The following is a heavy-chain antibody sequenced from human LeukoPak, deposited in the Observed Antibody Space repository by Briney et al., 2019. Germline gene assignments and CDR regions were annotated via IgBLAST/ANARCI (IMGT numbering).Heavy chain of an antibody. D-gene: IGHD3-22*01. CDR2: ISASATNT. CDR3: AKNTVRSGYYFDY. CDR1: GFTFNSYA. V-gene: IGHV3-23*01. Sequence: GGSRRLSCAASGFTFNSYAMSWVRQAPGKGLEWVSAISASATNTYYADSVKGRFTISRDNSKNTLYLQLSGLTAEDTALYFCAKNTVRSGYYFDYWGQGTLVTVSS. J-gene: IGHJ4*02.